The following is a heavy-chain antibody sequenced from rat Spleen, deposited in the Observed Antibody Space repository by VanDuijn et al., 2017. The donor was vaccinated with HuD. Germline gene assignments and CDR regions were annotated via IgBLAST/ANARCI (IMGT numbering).Heavy chain of an antibody. CDR2: ISYDGSTP. D-gene: IGHD1-2*01. J-gene: IGHJ3*01. Sequence: EVQVVESGGGIVQPGRSMKLSCAASGFTFSNYDMVWVRQAPTKGLKWVASISYDGSTPYYRDSVKGRFTISRDNAKSTLYLQMNSLRSEDTATYYCTRVARGFDYWGQGTLVTVSS. V-gene: IGHV5-22*01. CDR1: GFTFSNYD. CDR3: TRVARGFDY.